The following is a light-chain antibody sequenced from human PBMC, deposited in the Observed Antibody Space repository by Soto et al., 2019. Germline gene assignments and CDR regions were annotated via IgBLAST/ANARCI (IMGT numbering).Light chain of an antibody. CDR3: CSYAGSPYV. CDR2: DVS. J-gene: IGLJ1*01. Sequence: SVLTQPRSLSGSPGQSVTISCTGTSSDVGRYNYVSWYQHHPGKAPKLMIYDVSTRPSGVPDRFSGSKSGTTASLTISGLQAEDEADYYCCSYAGSPYVFGTGTKVTVL. CDR1: SSDVGRYNY. V-gene: IGLV2-11*01.